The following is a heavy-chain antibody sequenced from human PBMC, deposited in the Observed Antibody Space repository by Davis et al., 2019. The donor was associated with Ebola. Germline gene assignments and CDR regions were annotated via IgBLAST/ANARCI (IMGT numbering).Heavy chain of an antibody. J-gene: IGHJ6*02. Sequence: ASVKVSCKASGYTFTSSGISWVRQAPGQGLEWMGWINPNSGGTNYAQKFQGWVTMTRDTSISTAYMELSRLRSDDTAVYYCAREGYSSSWYRYYGMDVWGQGTTVTVSS. V-gene: IGHV1-2*04. CDR3: AREGYSSSWYRYYGMDV. CDR1: GYTFTSSG. CDR2: INPNSGGT. D-gene: IGHD6-13*01.